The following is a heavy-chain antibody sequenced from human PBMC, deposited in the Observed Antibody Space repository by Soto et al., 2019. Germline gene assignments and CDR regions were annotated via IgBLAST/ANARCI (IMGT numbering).Heavy chain of an antibody. CDR3: TTYRMERFGELSNYYYYYYMDV. V-gene: IGHV3-15*01. D-gene: IGHD3-10*01. J-gene: IGHJ6*03. CDR1: GFTFSNAW. Sequence: GGSLRLSCAASGFTFSNAWMSWVRQAPGKGLEWVGRIKSKTDGGTTDYAAPVKGRFTISRDDSKNTLYLQMNSLKTEDTAVYYCTTYRMERFGELSNYYYYYYMDVWGKGTTVTVSS. CDR2: IKSKTDGGTT.